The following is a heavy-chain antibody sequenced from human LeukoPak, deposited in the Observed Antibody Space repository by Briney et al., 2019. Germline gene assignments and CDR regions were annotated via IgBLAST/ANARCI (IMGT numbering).Heavy chain of an antibody. D-gene: IGHD4-17*01. J-gene: IGHJ5*02. CDR1: GFTLNKYW. V-gene: IGHV3-74*01. CDR2: ITGDGNDI. CDR3: ARDAYTTTSNWLDP. Sequence: GGSLRLSCEASGFTLNKYWMHWVRQAPGKGLVWVSRITGDGNDIVYADSVKGRFTVSRDDAKNTLFLQMNSLRVEDKAVYYCARDAYTTTSNWLDPWGQGTLVTVSS.